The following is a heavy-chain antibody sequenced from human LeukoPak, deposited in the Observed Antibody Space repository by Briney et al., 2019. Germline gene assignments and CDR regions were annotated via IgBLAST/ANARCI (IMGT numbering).Heavy chain of an antibody. CDR2: IKQDGGEK. D-gene: IGHD6-6*01. Sequence: GGSLRLSCAASGFTFSTYWMSWVRQAPGKGLEWVANIKQDGGEKYFVDSVKGRFTISRDNAKNSLYLQMSSLRAEDTAVYYCARERGVDSSSFPYFDYWGQGTLVTVSS. CDR1: GFTFSTYW. J-gene: IGHJ4*02. V-gene: IGHV3-7*01. CDR3: ARERGVDSSSFPYFDY.